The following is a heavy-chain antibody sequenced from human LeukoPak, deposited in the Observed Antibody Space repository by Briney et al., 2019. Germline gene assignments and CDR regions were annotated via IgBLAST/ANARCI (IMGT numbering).Heavy chain of an antibody. CDR3: ARYYGSGSHFDY. CDR2: IYHSGST. CDR1: GGSISSSSYY. Sequence: SETLSLTCTVSGGSISSSSYYWGWIRQPPGKGLEWIGSIYHSGSTYYNPSLKSRVTISVDTSKNQFSLKLNSVTAADTAVNYCARYYGSGSHFDYWGQGTLVTVSS. V-gene: IGHV4-39*07. D-gene: IGHD3-10*01. J-gene: IGHJ4*02.